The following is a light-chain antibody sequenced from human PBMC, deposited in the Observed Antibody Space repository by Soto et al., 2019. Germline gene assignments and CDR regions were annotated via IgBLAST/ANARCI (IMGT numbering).Light chain of an antibody. Sequence: DIQLTQSPSFLSAAVGDRVTITCRASQGISSYLAWYQQKPWKAPRLLIYAASTLQSGVPSRFSGSGSGTEFPLTISSLQPEDFATYYCQQLNSYPLTFGGGTKVEIK. J-gene: IGKJ4*01. CDR2: AAS. CDR1: QGISSY. V-gene: IGKV1-9*01. CDR3: QQLNSYPLT.